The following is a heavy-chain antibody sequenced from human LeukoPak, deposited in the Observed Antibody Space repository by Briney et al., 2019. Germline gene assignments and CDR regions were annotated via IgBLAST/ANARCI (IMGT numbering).Heavy chain of an antibody. D-gene: IGHD4-11*01. CDR1: GASISSGGYD. CDR2: IYYSGST. J-gene: IGHJ6*02. Sequence: KASETLSLTCTVSGASISSGGYDWGWLRQHPGKGLEWIGYIYYSGSTYYNPSLKSRVTISVDTSKNQFSLKLSSVTAADTAVYYCARVGYSNYLRYGMDVWGQGTTVTVSS. CDR3: ARVGYSNYLRYGMDV. V-gene: IGHV4-31*03.